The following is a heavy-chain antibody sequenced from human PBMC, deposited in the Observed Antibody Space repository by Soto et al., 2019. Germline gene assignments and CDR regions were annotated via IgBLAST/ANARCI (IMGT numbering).Heavy chain of an antibody. J-gene: IGHJ5*02. CDR1: GFSFSDYD. CDR2: IAIGGAT. V-gene: IGHV3-13*01. Sequence: EVQLVESGGGLVQPGGSLRLSCAASGFSFSDYDMHWFRQPTGKSLEWVSAIAIGGATYYSGSVKGRFTISRENAKNSLYLQRNSLRAEDTAVYYCVRGALITAGRLLFDTWGQGTLVTVSS. D-gene: IGHD6-13*01. CDR3: VRGALITAGRLLFDT.